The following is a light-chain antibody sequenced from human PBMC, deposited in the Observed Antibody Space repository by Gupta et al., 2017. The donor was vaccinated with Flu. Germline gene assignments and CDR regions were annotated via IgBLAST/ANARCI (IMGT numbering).Light chain of an antibody. Sequence: DIQLPQSPPALTSSLGDRVTITCQASQDIRNYLNWYQQKPGKAPKLLIYETSNLEMGVPSRFSGSGSGTDFTFTISSLQPEDVATYYCHQYDALPWAFGQGTRLEIK. CDR3: HQYDALPWA. CDR1: QDIRNY. J-gene: IGKJ5*01. V-gene: IGKV1-33*01. CDR2: ETS.